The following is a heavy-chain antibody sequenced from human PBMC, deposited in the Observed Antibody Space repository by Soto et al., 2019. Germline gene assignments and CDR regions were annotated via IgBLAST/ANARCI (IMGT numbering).Heavy chain of an antibody. J-gene: IGHJ4*02. Sequence: GGSLRLSCAASGFTFSNYAMHWVRQAPGKGLEWLAIISYDGDNEYYADSVRGRFTISRDNSKNTLYLQTNNLRHEDTAVYYCAKEGYSSSWYYFDYWGQGTLVTVSS. CDR2: ISYDGDNE. CDR1: GFTFSNYA. CDR3: AKEGYSSSWYYFDY. V-gene: IGHV3-30*18. D-gene: IGHD6-13*01.